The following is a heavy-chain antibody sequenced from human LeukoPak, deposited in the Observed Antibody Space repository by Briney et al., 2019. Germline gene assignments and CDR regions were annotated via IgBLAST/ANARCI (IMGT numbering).Heavy chain of an antibody. CDR3: ARPSGSYEDDAFDI. J-gene: IGHJ3*02. CDR2: IIPILGIA. V-gene: IGHV1-69*02. CDR1: GRIFSSYT. Sequence: SVKVSCNSSGRIFSSYTISWVRQASGQGLEWMGRIIPILGIANYAQKFQGRVTITADKSTSTAYMELRSLRSDDTAVYYCARPSGSYEDDAFDIWGQGTMVTVSS. D-gene: IGHD1-26*01.